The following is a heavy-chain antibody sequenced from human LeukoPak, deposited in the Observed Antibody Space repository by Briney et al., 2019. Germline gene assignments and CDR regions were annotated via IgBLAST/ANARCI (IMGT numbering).Heavy chain of an antibody. J-gene: IGHJ6*03. CDR3: ARNSDFWSGYSDYYYYYMDV. D-gene: IGHD3-3*01. CDR1: GYSISSGCY. Sequence: SETLSLTCTVSGYSISSGCYWGWIRQPPGKGLEWIGSIYHSGSTYYNPSPKSRVTISVDTSKNQFSLKLSSVTAADTAVYYCARNSDFWSGYSDYYYYYMDVWGKGTTVTVSS. CDR2: IYHSGST. V-gene: IGHV4-38-2*02.